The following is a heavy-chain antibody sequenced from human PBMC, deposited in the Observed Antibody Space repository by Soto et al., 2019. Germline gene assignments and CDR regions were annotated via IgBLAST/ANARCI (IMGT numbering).Heavy chain of an antibody. CDR3: APSSLWFGEPASSLIDY. CDR2: IYWNDDK. CDR1: GFSLSTSGVG. D-gene: IGHD3-10*01. J-gene: IGHJ4*02. V-gene: IGHV2-5*01. Sequence: QITLKESGPTLVKPTQTLTLTCTFSGFSLSTSGVGVGWIRQPPGKALEWLALIYWNDDKRYSPSLKSRLTITKDTSKNQVVLTMTNMDPVDTATYYCAPSSLWFGEPASSLIDYWGQGNLVTVSS.